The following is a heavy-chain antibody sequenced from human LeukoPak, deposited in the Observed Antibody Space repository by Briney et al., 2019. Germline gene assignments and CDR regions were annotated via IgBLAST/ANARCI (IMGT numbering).Heavy chain of an antibody. V-gene: IGHV3-74*01. J-gene: IGHJ4*02. Sequence: GGSLRLSCAASGFTFSSYWMHWVRQAPGKGLVWVSRINSDGSSTSYADSVKGRFTISRDNAKNTLYLQMNSLRAEDTAVYYCARGGVLLWCGELLDQYYFDYWGQGTLVTVSS. CDR1: GFTFSSYW. CDR2: INSDGSST. D-gene: IGHD3-10*01. CDR3: ARGGVLLWCGELLDQYYFDY.